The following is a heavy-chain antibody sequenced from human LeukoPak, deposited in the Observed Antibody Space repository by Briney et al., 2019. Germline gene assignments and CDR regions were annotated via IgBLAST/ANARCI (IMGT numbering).Heavy chain of an antibody. V-gene: IGHV4-30-2*01. CDR1: GGSISSGGYS. CDR2: IYHSGST. CDR3: ARTDSSGYYYLSFDY. Sequence: SETLSLTCAVSGGSISSGGYSWSWIRQPPGKGLEWIGYIYHSGSTYYNPSLKSRVTISVDRSKDQFSLKLSSVTAADTAVYYCARTDSSGYYYLSFDYWGQGTLVTVSS. J-gene: IGHJ4*02. D-gene: IGHD3-22*01.